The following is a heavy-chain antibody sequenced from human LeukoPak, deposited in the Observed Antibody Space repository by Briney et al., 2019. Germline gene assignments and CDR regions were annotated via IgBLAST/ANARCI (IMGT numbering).Heavy chain of an antibody. J-gene: IGHJ5*02. V-gene: IGHV1-18*01. CDR1: GYTFTSYG. Sequence: GASVTVSCKASGYTFTSYGISWVRQAPGQGLEWMGWISAYNGNTNYAQKLQGRVTMTTDTSTSTAYMELRSLRPDDTAVYYCARVFDIVVVPAAIRGNWFDPWGQGTLVTVSS. D-gene: IGHD2-2*02. CDR3: ARVFDIVVVPAAIRGNWFDP. CDR2: ISAYNGNT.